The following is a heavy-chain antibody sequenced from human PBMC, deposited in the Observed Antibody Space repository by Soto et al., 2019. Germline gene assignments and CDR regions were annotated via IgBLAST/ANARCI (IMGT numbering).Heavy chain of an antibody. Sequence: ASVKVSCKASGGTFSSYAISWVRQAPGQGLEWMGGIIPIFGTANYAQKFQGRVTITADESTSTAYMELSSLRSEDTAVYYCALLYYDILTGYSDYWGQGTLVTVSS. D-gene: IGHD3-9*01. CDR2: IIPIFGTA. V-gene: IGHV1-69*13. J-gene: IGHJ4*02. CDR1: GGTFSSYA. CDR3: ALLYYDILTGYSDY.